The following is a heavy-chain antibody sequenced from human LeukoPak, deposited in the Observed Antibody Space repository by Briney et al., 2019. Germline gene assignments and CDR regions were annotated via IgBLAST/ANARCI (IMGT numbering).Heavy chain of an antibody. CDR2: IYTSGST. CDR3: ASGRWNYVFDP. CDR1: GGSISSGSYY. V-gene: IGHV4-61*02. Sequence: SQTLSLTCTVSGGSISSGSYYWSWIWQPAGKGLEWIGRIYTSGSTNYNPSLKSRVTISVDTSKNQFSLKLSSVTAADTAVYYCASGRWNYVFDPWGQGTLVTVSS. D-gene: IGHD1-7*01. J-gene: IGHJ5*02.